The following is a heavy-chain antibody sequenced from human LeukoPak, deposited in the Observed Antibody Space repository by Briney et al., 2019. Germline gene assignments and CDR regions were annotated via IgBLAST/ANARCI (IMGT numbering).Heavy chain of an antibody. J-gene: IGHJ4*02. CDR3: ARLNDYYFDY. CDR1: GGSISSYY. D-gene: IGHD1-1*01. Sequence: SETLSLTCTVSGGSISSYYWSWIRQPPGKGLEWIGYIHYSGSTKYNPSLKSRVTISLDTSKNQFSLKLSSVTAADTAVYYCARLNDYYFDYWGQGALVTVSS. CDR2: IHYSGST. V-gene: IGHV4-59*01.